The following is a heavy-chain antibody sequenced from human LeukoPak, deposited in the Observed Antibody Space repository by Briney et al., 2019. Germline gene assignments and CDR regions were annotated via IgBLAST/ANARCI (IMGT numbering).Heavy chain of an antibody. CDR3: ARDLKYYDSSGYYFHWYFDL. D-gene: IGHD3-22*01. J-gene: IGHJ2*01. CDR1: GYTFTSYG. Sequence: ASVKVSCKASGYTFTSYGISWVRQAPGQGLEWMGWISAYNGNTNYAQKLQGRVTMTTDTSTSTAYMELRSLRSDDTAVYYCARDLKYYDSSGYYFHWYFDLWDRGTLVTVSS. CDR2: ISAYNGNT. V-gene: IGHV1-18*01.